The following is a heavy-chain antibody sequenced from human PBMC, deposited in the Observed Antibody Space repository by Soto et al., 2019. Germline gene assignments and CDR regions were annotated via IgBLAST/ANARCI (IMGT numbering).Heavy chain of an antibody. V-gene: IGHV1-69*13. CDR1: GGTFSSYA. CDR2: IIPIFGTA. Sequence: SVKVSCKASGGTFSSYAISWVRQAPGQGLEWMGGIIPIFGTANYAQKFQGRVTITADESTSTAYMELSSLRSEDTAVYYCARDPGIVATTRFYGMDVWGQGTTVTVSS. D-gene: IGHD5-12*01. CDR3: ARDPGIVATTRFYGMDV. J-gene: IGHJ6*02.